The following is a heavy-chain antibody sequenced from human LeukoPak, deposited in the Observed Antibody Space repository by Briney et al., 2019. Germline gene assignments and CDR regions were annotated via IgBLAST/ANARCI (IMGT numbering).Heavy chain of an antibody. CDR2: ISAYNGNT. J-gene: IGHJ6*02. CDR3: ARVGDYDFWSGTSRFYGMDV. V-gene: IGHV1-18*01. Sequence: ASVKVSCKASGYTFTSYGISWVRQAPGQGLEWMGWISAYNGNTNYAQKLQGRVTMTTDTSTSTAYMELRSLRSDDTAVYYCARVGDYDFWSGTSRFYGMDVWGQGTTVTVSS. D-gene: IGHD3-3*01. CDR1: GYTFTSYG.